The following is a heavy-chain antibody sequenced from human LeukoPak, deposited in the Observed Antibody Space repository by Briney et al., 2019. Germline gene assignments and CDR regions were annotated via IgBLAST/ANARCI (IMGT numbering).Heavy chain of an antibody. D-gene: IGHD2-2*01. Sequence: RPSETLSLTCAVSGGSVSSGSYYWSWIRQPPGKGLEWIGYIYYSGSTNYNPSLKSRVTISVDTSKNQFSLKLSSVTAADTAVYYCARVRGQPAYDAFDIWGQGTMVTVSS. CDR2: IYYSGST. CDR3: ARVRGQPAYDAFDI. CDR1: GGSVSSGSYY. J-gene: IGHJ3*02. V-gene: IGHV4-61*01.